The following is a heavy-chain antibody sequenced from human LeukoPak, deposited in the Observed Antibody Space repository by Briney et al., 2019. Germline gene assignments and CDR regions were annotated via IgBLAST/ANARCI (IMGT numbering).Heavy chain of an antibody. Sequence: GGSLRLSCAASGFTFSGYDMHWVRQAPGKGLEWVAFIRYDGSSKYYAESVKGRFIISRDNNKNSLYLQMNSLRPEDTAFYYCAKDRIAAGWQYFQHWGQGTLVTVSS. CDR2: IRYDGSSK. CDR1: GFTFSGYD. V-gene: IGHV3-30*02. J-gene: IGHJ1*01. CDR3: AKDRIAAGWQYFQH. D-gene: IGHD6-13*01.